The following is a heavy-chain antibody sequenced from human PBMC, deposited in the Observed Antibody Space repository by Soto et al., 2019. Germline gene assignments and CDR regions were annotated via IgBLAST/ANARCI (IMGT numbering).Heavy chain of an antibody. CDR3: ARVFDL. V-gene: IGHV3-48*01. J-gene: IGHJ5*02. CDR1: GFTFSSYD. CDR2: ITSTSNTI. Sequence: GGSLRLSCVVSGFTFSSYDMNWVRQVPGKGLERVSYITSTSNTIYYADSVKGRFTISRDNAKNSLYLQMNSLRAEDTAVYYCARVFDLWGQGTLVTVSS.